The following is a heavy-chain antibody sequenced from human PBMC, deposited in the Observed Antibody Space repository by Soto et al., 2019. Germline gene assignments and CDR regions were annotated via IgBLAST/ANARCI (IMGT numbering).Heavy chain of an antibody. CDR3: ARIVADSYSALDV. V-gene: IGHV2-26*01. Sequence: QVTLKESGPVLVKPTETLTLTCTVSGFSLSNTRMGVSWIRQPPGKALEWLAHIFSNDKKSYNTSLRSRLTLSKDTSKRQVVLTMTNLDPADTATYYCARIVADSYSALDVWGQGTTVTVPS. D-gene: IGHD2-21*01. J-gene: IGHJ6*02. CDR2: IFSNDKK. CDR1: GFSLSNTRMG.